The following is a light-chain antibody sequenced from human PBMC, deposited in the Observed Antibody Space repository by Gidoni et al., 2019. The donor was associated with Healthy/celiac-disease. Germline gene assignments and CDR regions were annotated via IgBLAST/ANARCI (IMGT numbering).Light chain of an antibody. J-gene: IGLJ2*01. Sequence: SSEPTQDPAVSVALGQTVRITCQGNSLRSYYASWYQQKPGQAPVLVIYGKNNRPAGIPDRFSGSSSGNTASLTLTGAQAEDEADYYCNSRDSSGNHHVVFGGGTKLTVL. V-gene: IGLV3-19*01. CDR1: SLRSYY. CDR3: NSRDSSGNHHVV. CDR2: GKN.